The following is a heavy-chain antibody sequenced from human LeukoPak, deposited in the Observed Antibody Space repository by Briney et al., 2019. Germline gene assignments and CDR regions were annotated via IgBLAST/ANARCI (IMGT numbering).Heavy chain of an antibody. V-gene: IGHV1-46*03. CDR2: INPSGGGT. J-gene: IGHJ6*02. D-gene: IGHD5-24*01. CDR3: ARDAVEAAHIYYYGRYV. Sequence: ASVKVSSTTSWDTVTTFIIQWVRDAPGQGLEWIGIINPSGGGTNYAQKFQGRVTMTTDTSTSTVYMELSSLRSDDTAVIYCARDAVEAAHIYYYGRYVWGQGTTVTVSS. CDR1: WDTVTTFI.